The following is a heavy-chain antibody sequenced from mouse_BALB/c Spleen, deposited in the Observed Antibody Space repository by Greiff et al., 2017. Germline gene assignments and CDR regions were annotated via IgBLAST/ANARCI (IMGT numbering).Heavy chain of an antibody. Sequence: VMLVESGPGLVAPSQSLSITCTVSGFSLSRYSVHWVRQPPGKGLEWLGMIWGGGSTDYNSALKSRLSISKDNSKSQVFLKMNSLQTDDTAMYYCASLYYDYDYAMDYWGQGTSVTVSS. CDR3: ASLYYDYDYAMDY. V-gene: IGHV2-6-4*01. CDR1: GFSLSRYS. J-gene: IGHJ4*01. D-gene: IGHD2-4*01. CDR2: IWGGGST.